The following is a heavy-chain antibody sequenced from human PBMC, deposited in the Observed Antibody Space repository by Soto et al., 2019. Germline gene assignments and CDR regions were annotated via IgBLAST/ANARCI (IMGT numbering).Heavy chain of an antibody. CDR1: GYTLTELS. Sequence: ASVKVSCKVSGYTLTELSMHWVRQAPGKGLEWMGGFDPEDGETIYAQKFQGRVTMTEDTSTDTAYMELSSLRSEDTAVYYCATAASNSYGGLDYYYYYYMDVWGKGTTVTVSS. D-gene: IGHD4-4*01. V-gene: IGHV1-24*01. CDR2: FDPEDGET. CDR3: ATAASNSYGGLDYYYYYYMDV. J-gene: IGHJ6*03.